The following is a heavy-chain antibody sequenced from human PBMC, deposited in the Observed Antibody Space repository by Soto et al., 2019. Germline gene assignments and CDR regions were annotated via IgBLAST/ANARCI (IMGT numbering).Heavy chain of an antibody. Sequence: GGSLRLSCAASGFTFDDYAMHWVRQAPGKGLEWVSGISWNSGSIGYADSVKGRFTISRDNAKNSLYLQMNSLRAEDTALYYCAKGAMVRGVTSWFDPWGQGTLVTVSS. CDR3: AKGAMVRGVTSWFDP. J-gene: IGHJ5*02. CDR2: ISWNSGSI. V-gene: IGHV3-9*01. D-gene: IGHD3-10*01. CDR1: GFTFDDYA.